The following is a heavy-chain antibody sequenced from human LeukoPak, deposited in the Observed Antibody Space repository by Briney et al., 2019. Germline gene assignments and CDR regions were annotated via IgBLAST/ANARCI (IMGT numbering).Heavy chain of an antibody. CDR3: TRDSGTYNWLDP. CDR2: IDKERNSYATAS. D-gene: IGHD1-26*01. J-gene: IGHJ5*02. V-gene: IGHV3-73*01. CDR1: GFTFSGSA. Sequence: GGSLRLSCAASGFTFSGSAIHWVRQSFGKGLEWIGHIDKERNSYATASAYAVSVEGRFTVSRDDSKNMAFLQMSGLKTEDTALYFCTRDSGTYNWLDPWGQGTLVTVSS.